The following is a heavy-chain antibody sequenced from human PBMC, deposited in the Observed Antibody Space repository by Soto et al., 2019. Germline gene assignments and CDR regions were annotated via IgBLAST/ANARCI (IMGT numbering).Heavy chain of an antibody. Sequence: SETLSRTCSVSGASVSSGFCSWIGILQPPGKGLDWIGFISPFGTPDYNPSLKRRVTISVDRSKNHISLELSSVTAADTAVYYCSRGVLAWGPGTLVTVSS. CDR3: SRGVLA. CDR2: ISPFGTP. CDR1: GASVSSGFCS. D-gene: IGHD2-8*01. J-gene: IGHJ5*02. V-gene: IGHV4-30-2*01.